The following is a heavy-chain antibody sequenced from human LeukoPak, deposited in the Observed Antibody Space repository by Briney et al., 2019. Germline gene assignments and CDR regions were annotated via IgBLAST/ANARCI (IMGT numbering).Heavy chain of an antibody. Sequence: GGSLRLSCAASGFTFSGYSMNWVRQGPGKGLEWVSSLSSSSSYIYYADSAKGRFTISRDNAKSSLYLQMNSLRAEDTAVYYCARYSTTVTSYSDSWGQGTLVTVSS. V-gene: IGHV3-21*01. D-gene: IGHD4-17*01. CDR2: LSSSSSYI. CDR3: ARYSTTVTSYSDS. J-gene: IGHJ4*02. CDR1: GFTFSGYS.